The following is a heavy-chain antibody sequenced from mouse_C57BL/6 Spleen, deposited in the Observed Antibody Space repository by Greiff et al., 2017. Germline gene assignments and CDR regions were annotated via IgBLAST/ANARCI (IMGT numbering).Heavy chain of an antibody. Sequence: QVQLKESGAELAKPGASVKLSCKASGYTFTSYWMHWVKQRPGQGLEWIGYINPSSGYTKYNQKFKDKATLTADTSSSTAYMQLSSLTYEDSAGYYCARFFDGYYELAYWGQGTLVTVSA. CDR3: ARFFDGYYELAY. J-gene: IGHJ3*01. CDR2: INPSSGYT. V-gene: IGHV1-7*01. CDR1: GYTFTSYW. D-gene: IGHD2-3*01.